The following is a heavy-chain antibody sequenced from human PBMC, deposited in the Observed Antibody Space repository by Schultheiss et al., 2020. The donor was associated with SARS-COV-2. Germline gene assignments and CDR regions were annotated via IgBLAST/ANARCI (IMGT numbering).Heavy chain of an antibody. Sequence: GGSLRLSCGASRFTFSSYAMHWVRQAPGKGLEWVAVIWYDGSNKYYADSVKGRFTISRENAKNSLYLQMNSLRAGDTAVYYCAREVKGAGPRYFDYWGQGTLVTVSS. V-gene: IGHV3-33*08. CDR2: IWYDGSNK. J-gene: IGHJ4*02. CDR3: AREVKGAGPRYFDY. CDR1: RFTFSSYA. D-gene: IGHD1-26*01.